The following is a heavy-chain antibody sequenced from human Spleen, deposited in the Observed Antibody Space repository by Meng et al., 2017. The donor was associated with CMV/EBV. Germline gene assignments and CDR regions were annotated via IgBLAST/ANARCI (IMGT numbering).Heavy chain of an antibody. CDR3: ARDQGNWNDVSWFDP. D-gene: IGHD1-1*01. CDR2: VSTYNGNT. CDR1: GYTFTSYD. Sequence: ASVKVSCKAFGYTFTSYDLSWVRQAPGQGLEWMGWVSTYNGNTRYAHYLQGRVTMTTDASTNTAYMELRNLSSDDTAVYYCARDQGNWNDVSWFDPWGHGTLVTVSS. V-gene: IGHV1-18*01. J-gene: IGHJ5*02.